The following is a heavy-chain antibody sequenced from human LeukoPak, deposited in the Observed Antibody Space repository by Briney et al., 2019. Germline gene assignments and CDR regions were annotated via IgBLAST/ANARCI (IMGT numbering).Heavy chain of an antibody. Sequence: PSETLSPTCTVSGGSFSSGDSYWNWVRQPPGKGLQWIGYISNSGSTYYNPSLKTRITMSVDTSKNRFSLKLSSVTAADTAVYYCARDGPIWGYYYYMDVWGKGTTVAVSS. CDR1: GGSFSSGDSY. CDR2: ISNSGST. D-gene: IGHD7-27*01. V-gene: IGHV4-30-4*08. CDR3: ARDGPIWGYYYYMDV. J-gene: IGHJ6*03.